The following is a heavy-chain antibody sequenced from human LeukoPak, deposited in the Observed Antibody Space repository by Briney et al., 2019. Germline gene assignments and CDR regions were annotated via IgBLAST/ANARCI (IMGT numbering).Heavy chain of an antibody. CDR2: IFYSGTT. Sequence: SETLSLTCTVSNDSISPLYWGWIRQPPGKGREFIGYIFYSGTTNFNPSLKSRVTLSVDTSKNQFSLRLNSVTAADTAVYYCARGGSAAKYYFDAWGQGTLVTVSS. D-gene: IGHD6-13*01. V-gene: IGHV4-59*11. J-gene: IGHJ4*02. CDR3: ARGGSAAKYYFDA. CDR1: NDSISPLY.